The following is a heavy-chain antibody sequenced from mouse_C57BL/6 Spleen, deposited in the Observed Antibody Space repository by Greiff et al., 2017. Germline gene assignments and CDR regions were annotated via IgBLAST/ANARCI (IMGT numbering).Heavy chain of an antibody. J-gene: IGHJ3*01. CDR1: GYAFSSYW. CDR3: ARGADDYGGGWFAY. D-gene: IGHD2-4*01. CDR2: IYPGDGDT. V-gene: IGHV1-80*01. Sequence: QVQLQQSGAELVKPGASVKISCKASGYAFSSYWMNWVKQRPGKGLEWIGQIYPGDGDTNYNGKFKGKATLTADKSSSTAYMQLSSLTSEDSAVYFCARGADDYGGGWFAYWGQGTLVTVSA.